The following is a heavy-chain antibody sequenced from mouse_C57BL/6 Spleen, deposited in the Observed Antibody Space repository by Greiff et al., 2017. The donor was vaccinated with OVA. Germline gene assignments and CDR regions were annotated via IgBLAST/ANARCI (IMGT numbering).Heavy chain of an antibody. D-gene: IGHD2-3*01. CDR3: ARKGYYVIDY. V-gene: IGHV1-52*01. J-gene: IGHJ2*01. CDR2: IDPSDSDT. Sequence: QVQLQQPGAELVRPGSSVKLSCKASGYTFTSYWMHWVKQRPIQGLEWIGNIDPSDSDTHYNQKFKDKATLTVDKSSSTAYMQLSSLTSEDSAVYYCARKGYYVIDYWGQGTTLTVSS. CDR1: GYTFTSYW.